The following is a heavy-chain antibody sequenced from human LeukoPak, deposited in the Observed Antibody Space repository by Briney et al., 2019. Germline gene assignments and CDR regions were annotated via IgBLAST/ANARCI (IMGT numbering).Heavy chain of an antibody. D-gene: IGHD2-2*01. V-gene: IGHV3-48*03. J-gene: IGHJ6*03. CDR1: GFILSTSE. CDR2: IASDGTI. CDR3: GRAGPVTKDHFMDV. Sequence: GGSLRLSCVASGFILSTSEMNWVRQAPGRGLEWVSFIASDGTIYYADSVRGRFTLSRDSAKNSLYLQMNSLRAEDTAIYYCGRAGPVTKDHFMDVWGKGTTVTVSS.